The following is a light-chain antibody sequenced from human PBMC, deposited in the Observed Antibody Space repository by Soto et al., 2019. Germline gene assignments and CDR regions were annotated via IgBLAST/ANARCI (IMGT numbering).Light chain of an antibody. CDR1: QTIGSW. J-gene: IGKJ1*01. V-gene: IGKV1-5*03. Sequence: DIQMTQSPSTLSGPVGDRVTITCRASQTIGSWLAWYQQKPGKAPKLLIYKASTLKSGVPSRFSGSGSGTEFPLTISSLQPDDFATYYCQHYNSYSEAFGQGTKVELK. CDR2: KAS. CDR3: QHYNSYSEA.